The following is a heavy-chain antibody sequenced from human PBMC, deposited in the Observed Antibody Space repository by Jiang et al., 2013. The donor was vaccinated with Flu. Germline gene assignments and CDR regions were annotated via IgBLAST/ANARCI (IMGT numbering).Heavy chain of an antibody. CDR1: GGSISSSSYY. CDR3: ARGSSPSRYSSIYPPYYYYMD. Sequence: GSGLVKPSETLSLTCTVSGGSISSSSYYWGWIRQPPGKGLEWIGSIYYSGSTYYNPSLKSRVTISVDTSKNQFSLKLSSVTAADTAVYYCARGSSPSRYSSIYPPYYYYMD. CDR2: IYYSGST. J-gene: IGHJ6*03. D-gene: IGHD6-6*01. V-gene: IGHV4-39*01.